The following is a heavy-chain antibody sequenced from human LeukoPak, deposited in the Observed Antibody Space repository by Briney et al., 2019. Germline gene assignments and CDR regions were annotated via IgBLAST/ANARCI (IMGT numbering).Heavy chain of an antibody. V-gene: IGHV4-39*01. Sequence: SETLSLTCSVSGDSVSRSDSYWDWIRQRPGKGLEWIGTIYHSGRTYYSPSLKSRVTMSVDPSNNQFSLNLRSVTAADTAVYYCARRRYYDGSGYLEWGQGTLLSVSS. CDR3: ARRRYYDGSGYLE. CDR1: GDSVSRSDSY. CDR2: IYHSGRT. J-gene: IGHJ1*01. D-gene: IGHD3-22*01.